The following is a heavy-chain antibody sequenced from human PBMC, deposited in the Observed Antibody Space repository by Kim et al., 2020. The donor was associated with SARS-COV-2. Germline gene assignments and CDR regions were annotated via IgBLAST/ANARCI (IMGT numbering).Heavy chain of an antibody. Sequence: GGSLRLSCAASGFTFSSYAMHWVRQAPGKGLEYVSAISSNGGSTYYANTVKGRFTISRDNSKYTLYLQMGSLRAEDMAVYYCARARIYGEYYYYYGMDVWGQGTTVTVSS. CDR1: GFTFSSYA. V-gene: IGHV3-64*01. J-gene: IGHJ6*02. CDR3: ARARIYGEYYYYYGMDV. CDR2: ISSNGGST. D-gene: IGHD4-17*01.